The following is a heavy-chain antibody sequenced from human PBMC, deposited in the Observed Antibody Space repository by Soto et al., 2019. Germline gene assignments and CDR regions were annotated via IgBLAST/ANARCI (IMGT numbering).Heavy chain of an antibody. V-gene: IGHV3-11*06. CDR2: ISSSSSYT. CDR3: ARDDTMIVMGDAFDI. CDR1: GFTFSDYY. Sequence: GGSLRLSCAASGFTFSDYYMSWIRQAPGKGLEWVSYISSSSSYTNYADSVKGRFTISRDNAKNSLYLQMNSLRAEDTAVYYCARDDTMIVMGDAFDIWGQGTMVTVS. J-gene: IGHJ3*02. D-gene: IGHD3-22*01.